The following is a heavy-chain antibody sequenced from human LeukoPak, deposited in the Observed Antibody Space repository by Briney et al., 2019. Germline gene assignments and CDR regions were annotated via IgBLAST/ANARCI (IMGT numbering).Heavy chain of an antibody. CDR3: ARVGVTTPYY. V-gene: IGHV4-34*01. CDR1: GFIFSNYW. CDR2: INHSGST. J-gene: IGHJ4*02. D-gene: IGHD4-17*01. Sequence: PGGSLRLSCAASGFIFSNYWMSWVRQAPGKGLEWIGEINHSGSTNYNPSLKSRVTISVDTSKNQFSLKLSSVTAADTAVYYCARVGVTTPYYWGQGTLVTVSS.